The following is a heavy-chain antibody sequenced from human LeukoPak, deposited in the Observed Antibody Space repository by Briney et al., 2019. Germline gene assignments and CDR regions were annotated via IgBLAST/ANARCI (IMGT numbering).Heavy chain of an antibody. CDR2: ISSSSSYI. D-gene: IGHD2-2*01. J-gene: IGHJ3*02. CDR1: GFTFSSYS. V-gene: IGHV3-21*01. Sequence: GGSLRLSCAASGFTFSSYSMNWVRQAPGKGLEWVSSISSSSSYIYYADSVKGRFTISRDNAKNSLYLQMNSLRAGDTAVYYCARDRVPAALTDAFDIWGQGTMVTVSS. CDR3: ARDRVPAALTDAFDI.